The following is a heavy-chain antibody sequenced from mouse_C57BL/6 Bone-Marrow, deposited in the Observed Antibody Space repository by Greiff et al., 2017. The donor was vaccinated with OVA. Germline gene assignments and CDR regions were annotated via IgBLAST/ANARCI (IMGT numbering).Heavy chain of an antibody. Sequence: EVKLMESGAELVRPGASVKLSCTASGFNIKDDYMHWVKQRPEQGLEWIGWIDPENGDTEYASKFQGKATITADTSSNTAYLQLSSLTSEDTAVYYCTTDYSNYVDYWGQGTTLTVSS. CDR1: GFNIKDDY. CDR3: TTDYSNYVDY. V-gene: IGHV14-4*01. D-gene: IGHD2-5*01. CDR2: IDPENGDT. J-gene: IGHJ2*01.